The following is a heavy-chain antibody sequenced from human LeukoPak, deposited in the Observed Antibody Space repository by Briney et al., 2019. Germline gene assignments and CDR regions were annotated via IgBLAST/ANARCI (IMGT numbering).Heavy chain of an antibody. V-gene: IGHV4-59*01. D-gene: IGHD2-2*01. CDR2: IYYSGST. Sequence: SETLSLTCTVSGGSISSYYWSWIRQPPGKGLEWIGYIYYSGSTNYNPSLKSRVTISVDTSKNQFSLKLSSVTAADTAVYYCARWFAMLYYYYMDVWGKGATVTVSS. CDR1: GGSISSYY. J-gene: IGHJ6*03. CDR3: ARWFAMLYYYYMDV.